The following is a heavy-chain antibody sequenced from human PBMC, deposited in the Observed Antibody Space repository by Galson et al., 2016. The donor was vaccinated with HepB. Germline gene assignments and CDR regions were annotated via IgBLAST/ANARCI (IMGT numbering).Heavy chain of an antibody. D-gene: IGHD4-23*01. CDR1: GYTFTSYD. CDR2: MNPNSGDT. Sequence: VSCKASGYTFTSYDLNWVRQATGQGIEWLGWMNPNSGDTGYAQKFQGRVTLTRSTSLRTAYMELRSLTSEDTAVYYCARDYGGNSGWFDPWGQGTLVTVSS. CDR3: ARDYGGNSGWFDP. J-gene: IGHJ5*02. V-gene: IGHV1-8*01.